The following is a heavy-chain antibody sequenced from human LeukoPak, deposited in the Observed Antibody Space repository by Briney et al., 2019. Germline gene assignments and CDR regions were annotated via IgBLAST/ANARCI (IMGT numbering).Heavy chain of an antibody. V-gene: IGHV1-2*02. CDR3: ARVYGSHYAFDI. Sequence: ASVKVSCKASGYTFTCYYMHWVRQAPGQGLEWMGWINPNSGGTNYAQKFQGRVTMTRDTSISTAYMELSRLRSDDTAVYYCARVYGSHYAFDIWGQGTMVTVSS. CDR2: INPNSGGT. D-gene: IGHD1-26*01. CDR1: GYTFTCYY. J-gene: IGHJ3*02.